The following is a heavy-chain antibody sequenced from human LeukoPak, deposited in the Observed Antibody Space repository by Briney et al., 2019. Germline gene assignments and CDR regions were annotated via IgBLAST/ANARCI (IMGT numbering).Heavy chain of an antibody. CDR3: ARGIEVAGDAFDI. J-gene: IGHJ3*02. V-gene: IGHV3-33*01. D-gene: IGHD6-19*01. CDR1: GFTFSNYG. CDR2: IWYDGSNK. Sequence: GRSLRLSCAASGFTFSNYGMHWVRQAPGKGLEWVAVIWYDGSNKYYADSVKGRFTISRDNSKNTLYLQMNSLRAEDTAVYYCARGIEVAGDAFDIWGQGTMSPSLQ.